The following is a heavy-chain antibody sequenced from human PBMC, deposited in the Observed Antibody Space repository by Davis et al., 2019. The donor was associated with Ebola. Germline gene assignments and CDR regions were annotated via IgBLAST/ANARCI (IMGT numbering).Heavy chain of an antibody. D-gene: IGHD1-26*01. CDR3: ARDRVGATDYYYYMDV. Sequence: PSETLSLTCTVSGGSISSGSYYWSWIRQPAGKGLEWIGHIYTSGSTNYNPSLKSRVTMSVDTSKNQFSLKLSSVTAADTAVYYCARDRVGATDYYYYMDVWGKGTTVTVSS. J-gene: IGHJ6*03. CDR2: IYTSGST. CDR1: GGSISSGSYY. V-gene: IGHV4-61*09.